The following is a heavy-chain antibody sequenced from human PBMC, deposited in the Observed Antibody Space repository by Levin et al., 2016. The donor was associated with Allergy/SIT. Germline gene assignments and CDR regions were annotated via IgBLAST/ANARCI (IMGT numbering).Heavy chain of an antibody. D-gene: IGHD6-19*01. V-gene: IGHV3-30*18. Sequence: GESLKISCAASGFTFSSYGMHWVRQAPGKGLEWVAVISYDGSNKYYADSVKGRFTISRDNSKNTLYLQMNSLRAEDTAVYYCAKSPVAGIFRQDYWGQGTLVTVSS. CDR1: GFTFSSYG. CDR3: AKSPVAGIFRQDY. CDR2: ISYDGSNK. J-gene: IGHJ4*02.